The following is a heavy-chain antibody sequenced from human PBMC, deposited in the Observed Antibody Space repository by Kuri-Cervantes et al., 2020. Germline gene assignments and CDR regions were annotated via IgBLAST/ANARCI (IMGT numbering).Heavy chain of an antibody. CDR3: ARASVGLRYFDWLPYYFDY. J-gene: IGHJ4*02. CDR2: MNPNSGNT. CDR1: GYTFTSYD. Sequence: ASVKVSCKASGYTFTSYDINWVRQATGQGLEWMGWMNPNSGNTNYAQKFQGRVTMTRDTSISTAYMELSRLRSDDTAVYYCARASVGLRYFDWLPYYFDYWGQGTLVTVSS. V-gene: IGHV1-8*01. D-gene: IGHD3-9*01.